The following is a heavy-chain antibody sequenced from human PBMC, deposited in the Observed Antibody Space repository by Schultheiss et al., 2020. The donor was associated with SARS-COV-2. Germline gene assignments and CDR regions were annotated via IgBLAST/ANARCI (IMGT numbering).Heavy chain of an antibody. CDR3: ARARYYYGSGSSEGPLDAFDI. Sequence: GGSLRLSCAASGFTFSSYWMHWVRQAPGKGLVWVSRINSDGSSTSYADSVKGRFTISRDNAKNTLYLQMNSLRAEDTAVYYCARARYYYGSGSSEGPLDAFDIWGQGTMVTVSS. D-gene: IGHD3-10*01. V-gene: IGHV3-74*01. J-gene: IGHJ3*02. CDR2: INSDGSST. CDR1: GFTFSSYW.